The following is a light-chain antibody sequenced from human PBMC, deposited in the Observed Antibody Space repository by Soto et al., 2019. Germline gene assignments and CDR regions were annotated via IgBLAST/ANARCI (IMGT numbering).Light chain of an antibody. CDR1: QSISSY. J-gene: IGKJ2*01. CDR3: QQYGSSPPYT. Sequence: EIVLTQSPANLSLSPGERATLSCRASQSISSYLAWYQQNPGQAPRLLIYDASSRATGIPPRFSGSGSGTDFTLTINSLEPEDFAVYYCQQYGSSPPYTFGQGTKLEIK. CDR2: DAS. V-gene: IGKV3-11*01.